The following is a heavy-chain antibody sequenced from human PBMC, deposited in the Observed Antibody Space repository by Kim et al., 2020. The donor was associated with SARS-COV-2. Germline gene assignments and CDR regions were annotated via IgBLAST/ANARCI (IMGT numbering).Heavy chain of an antibody. D-gene: IGHD5-18*01. CDR3: ARVGYSYDYPRYYFDY. J-gene: IGHJ4*02. V-gene: IGHV4-38-2*02. CDR1: GYSIISGYF. CDR2: VYQSGST. Sequence: SETLSLTCTVSGYSIISGYFWGWIRQPPGKGLEWIGSVYQSGSTYYNPSLKSRVTISVDTSKNQFSLKLNSVTAADTAVYYCARVGYSYDYPRYYFDYWGQGTLVTVSS.